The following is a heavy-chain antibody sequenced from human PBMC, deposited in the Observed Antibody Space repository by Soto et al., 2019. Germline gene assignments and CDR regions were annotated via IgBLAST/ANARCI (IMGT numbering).Heavy chain of an antibody. CDR3: ARQIPYGDYGSYYFDY. CDR2: IYYSGST. CDR1: GGSISSSSYY. D-gene: IGHD4-17*01. V-gene: IGHV4-39*01. J-gene: IGHJ4*02. Sequence: QLQLQESGPGLVKPSETLSLTCTVSGGSISSSSYYWGWIRQPPGKGLEWIGSIYYSGSTYYNPSLKSRVPISVDTSKNQFSLKLSSVTAADTAVYYCARQIPYGDYGSYYFDYWGQGTLVTVSS.